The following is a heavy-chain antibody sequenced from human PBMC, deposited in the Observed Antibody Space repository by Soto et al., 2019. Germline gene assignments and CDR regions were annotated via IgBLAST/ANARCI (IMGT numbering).Heavy chain of an antibody. CDR1: GGSISSYY. CDR2: IYYSGST. Sequence: SETLSLTCTVSGGSISSYYWSWIRQPPGKGLEWIGYIYYSGSTNYNPSLKSRVTISVDTSKNQFSLKLSSVTAADTAVSYCARGGGRYLPFDYWGQGALVTVSS. CDR3: ARGGGRYLPFDY. D-gene: IGHD1-26*01. J-gene: IGHJ4*02. V-gene: IGHV4-59*01.